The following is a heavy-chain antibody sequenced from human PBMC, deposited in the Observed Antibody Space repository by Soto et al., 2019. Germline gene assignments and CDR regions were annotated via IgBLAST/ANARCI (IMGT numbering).Heavy chain of an antibody. CDR3: AREYGDYALGYFDY. V-gene: IGHV1-69*08. CDR2: IIPILGIA. D-gene: IGHD4-17*01. CDR1: GGTFSSYT. Sequence: QVQLVQSGAEVKKPGSSVKVSCKASGGTFSSYTISWVRQAPGQGLEWMGRIIPILGIANYAQKFQGRVTXXAXKXXSTAYMELSSLRSEDTAVYYCAREYGDYALGYFDYWGQGTLVTVSS. J-gene: IGHJ4*02.